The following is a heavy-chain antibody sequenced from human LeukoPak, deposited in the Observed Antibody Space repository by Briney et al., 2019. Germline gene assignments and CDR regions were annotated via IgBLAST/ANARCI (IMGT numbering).Heavy chain of an antibody. J-gene: IGHJ5*02. CDR3: AREYGSGWYWFDP. CDR2: INPSGGST. D-gene: IGHD6-19*01. V-gene: IGHV1-46*01. CDR1: GYTFTSYY. Sequence: ASVKVSCKASGYTFTSYYMHWVRQAPGQGLEWMGIINPSGGSTSYAQKFQGRVTMTRDMSTSTDYMELRSLRSDDTAVYYCAREYGSGWYWFDPWGQGILVTVSS.